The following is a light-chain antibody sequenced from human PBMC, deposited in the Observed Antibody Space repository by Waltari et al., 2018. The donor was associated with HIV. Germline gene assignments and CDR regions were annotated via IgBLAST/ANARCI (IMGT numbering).Light chain of an antibody. Sequence: QSVLTQPPSVSEAPRQRVTISYSGSSSNIVNNAVHWYQQVPRKAPKLLIYYDDLLSSGVSDRFSGSKSGTSASLVISGLQSDDEADYYCAAWDESLHGYVFGPGTTVTVL. J-gene: IGLJ1*01. CDR2: YDD. CDR1: SSNIVNNA. V-gene: IGLV1-36*01. CDR3: AAWDESLHGYV.